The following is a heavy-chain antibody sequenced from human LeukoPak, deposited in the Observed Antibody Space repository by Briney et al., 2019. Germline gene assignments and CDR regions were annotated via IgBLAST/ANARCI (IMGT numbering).Heavy chain of an antibody. J-gene: IGHJ5*02. V-gene: IGHV6-1*01. Sequence: SQTLSLTCAISGDSVSSNSAAWNWIRQSPSRGLEWLGRTYYRSKWYNDYAVSVKSRITINPDTSKNQFSLKLSSVTAADTAVYYCARYSTTVTTWFDPWGQGTLVTVSS. CDR3: ARYSTTVTTWFDP. D-gene: IGHD4-17*01. CDR2: TYYRSKWYN. CDR1: GDSVSSNSAA.